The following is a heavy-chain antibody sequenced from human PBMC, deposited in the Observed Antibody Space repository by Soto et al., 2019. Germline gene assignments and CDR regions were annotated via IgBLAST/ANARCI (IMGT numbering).Heavy chain of an antibody. CDR3: ARDLGWAFDS. J-gene: IGHJ4*02. D-gene: IGHD6-19*01. CDR2: ISGGGRPI. Sequence: GGALRLSCAASGFTFSTFSMNWGRQAPGRGPEWISYISGGGRPISYADSVKGRFTISRDNAKNSLYLQMDSLTDEDTAVYYCARDLGWAFDSWGQGTLVTVSS. CDR1: GFTFSTFS. V-gene: IGHV3-48*02.